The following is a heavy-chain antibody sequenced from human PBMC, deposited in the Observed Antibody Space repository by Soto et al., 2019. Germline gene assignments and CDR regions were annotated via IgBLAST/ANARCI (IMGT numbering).Heavy chain of an antibody. CDR3: AKDKSGYDSSFDY. Sequence: EVQLVESGGGWVQPGRSLRLSCAASGFTFDDNAMHGVRQPPGKGLGWVSGISWNSGSIGYADSVKGRFTISRDNAKNSLYLQMNSLRAEDTALYYCAKDKSGYDSSFDYWGQGTLVTVSS. CDR1: GFTFDDNA. V-gene: IGHV3-9*01. CDR2: ISWNSGSI. J-gene: IGHJ4*02. D-gene: IGHD5-12*01.